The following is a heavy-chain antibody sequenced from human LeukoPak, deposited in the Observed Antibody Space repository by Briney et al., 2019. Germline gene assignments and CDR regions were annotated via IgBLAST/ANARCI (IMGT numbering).Heavy chain of an antibody. Sequence: NPSETLSLTCTVSGGSVSSGIYYWSWIRQPPGKGLEWIGYIFYSGTTNYNPSLKSRVTISVDTSKNQFSLKLSSLTAADTAVYYCARTTSGWYYFDYWGQGTLVTVSS. J-gene: IGHJ4*02. V-gene: IGHV4-61*01. CDR3: ARTTSGWYYFDY. CDR2: IFYSGTT. D-gene: IGHD6-19*01. CDR1: GGSVSSGIYY.